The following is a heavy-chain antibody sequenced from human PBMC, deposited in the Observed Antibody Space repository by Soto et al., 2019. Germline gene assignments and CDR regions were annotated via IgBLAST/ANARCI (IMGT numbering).Heavy chain of an antibody. Sequence: GESLKLSCQASGYIFTTYWIAWVRQMPGKGLEWIGIINPTDSDTRYSPSFQGQVTISADKSISTTYLQWSSLKASDTAIYYCARQWNFDYWGQGILVTVSS. CDR3: ARQWNFDY. J-gene: IGHJ4*02. CDR2: INPTDSDT. D-gene: IGHD5-12*01. CDR1: GYIFTTYW. V-gene: IGHV5-51*01.